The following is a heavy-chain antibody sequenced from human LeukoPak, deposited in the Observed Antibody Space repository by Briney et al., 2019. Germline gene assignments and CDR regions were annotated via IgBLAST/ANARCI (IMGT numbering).Heavy chain of an antibody. J-gene: IGHJ4*02. CDR3: AKDRPNIIAVAGRFDY. D-gene: IGHD6-19*01. V-gene: IGHV3-30*18. CDR2: ISYDGSNK. Sequence: GGSLRLSCAASGFTFSSYAMSWVRQAPGKGLEWVAVISYDGSNKYYADSVKGRFTISRDNSKNTLYLQMNSLRAEDTAVYYCAKDRPNIIAVAGRFDYWGQGSLVIVSS. CDR1: GFTFSSYA.